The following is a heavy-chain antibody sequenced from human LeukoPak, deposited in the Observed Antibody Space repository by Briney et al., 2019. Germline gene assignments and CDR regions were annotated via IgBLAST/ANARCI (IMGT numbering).Heavy chain of an antibody. CDR2: ISTYNGNT. Sequence: ASVKVSCKASGYTFTKYGITWVRQAPGQGLEWMGWISTYNGNTNYAQKLQGRVTMTTDTSTSTAYMELRSLISDDTAVYYCARDATYYYDSSGYSSYWGQGTLVTVSS. J-gene: IGHJ4*02. V-gene: IGHV1-18*01. CDR3: ARDATYYYDSSGYSSY. D-gene: IGHD3-22*01. CDR1: GYTFTKYG.